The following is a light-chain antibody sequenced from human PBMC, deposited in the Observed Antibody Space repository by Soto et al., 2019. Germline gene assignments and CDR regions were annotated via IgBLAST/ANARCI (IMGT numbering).Light chain of an antibody. CDR1: SSDFGGYNY. Sequence: QSVLTKPASVYGSPGQSITISCTGTSSDFGGYNYVSWYQQHPGKAPKLMIYDVSNRPSGVSNRLSGSKSGNTASLTISGLQAEDEADYYCSSYTSSSTRGVFGTGTKVTVL. J-gene: IGLJ1*01. CDR2: DVS. V-gene: IGLV2-14*01. CDR3: SSYTSSSTRGV.